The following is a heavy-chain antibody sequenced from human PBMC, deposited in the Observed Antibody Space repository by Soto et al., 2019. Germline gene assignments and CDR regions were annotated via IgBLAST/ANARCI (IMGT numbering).Heavy chain of an antibody. J-gene: IGHJ4*02. CDR1: GGSISSGYYY. Sequence: QVQLQESGPGLVKPSQTLSLTCSVSGGSISSGYYYWSWIRQHQGKGLEWIGYIFYSGSTYYNPSLKSRVSLSVDTSKNQFSLRLSSVTAADTAVYYCASSPNGYYHDYWGPGTLVTVSS. CDR3: ASSPNGYYHDY. CDR2: IFYSGST. V-gene: IGHV4-31*03. D-gene: IGHD3-3*01.